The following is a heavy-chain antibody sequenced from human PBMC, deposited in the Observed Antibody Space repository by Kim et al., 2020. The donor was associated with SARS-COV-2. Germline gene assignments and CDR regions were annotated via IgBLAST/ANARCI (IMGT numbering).Heavy chain of an antibody. CDR2: IYSGGDT. V-gene: IGHV3-53*01. J-gene: IGHJ6*02. CDR1: GFTVSSNY. CDR3: ARDILDERRRRYYGMDV. Sequence: GGSLRLSCAATGFTVSSNYMSWVRQAPGKGLEWVSVIYSGGDTYYGDSVKGRFTISRDKSKNTLYLQMNSLRAEDTAVYYCARDILDERRRRYYGMDVWGQGTTVTVSS.